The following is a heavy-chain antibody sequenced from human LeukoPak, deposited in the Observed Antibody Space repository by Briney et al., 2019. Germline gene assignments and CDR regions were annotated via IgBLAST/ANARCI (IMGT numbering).Heavy chain of an antibody. CDR3: TRDPREMATITSGFDY. J-gene: IGHJ4*02. V-gene: IGHV3-49*03. Sequence: PGRSLRLSCTASGFTFGDYAMSWFRQAPGKGLEWVGFIRSNTYGGTTEYAASVEGRFTISRDDSKSIAYLQMYSLKTEDTAVYYCTRDPREMATITSGFDYWGQGTLVTVSS. D-gene: IGHD5-24*01. CDR2: IRSNTYGGTT. CDR1: GFTFGDYA.